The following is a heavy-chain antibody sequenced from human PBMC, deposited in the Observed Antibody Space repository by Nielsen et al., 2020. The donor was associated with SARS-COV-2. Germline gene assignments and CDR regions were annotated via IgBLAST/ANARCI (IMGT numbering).Heavy chain of an antibody. CDR1: GFTFSSYV. J-gene: IGHJ5*02. CDR2: ISISSSTI. CDR3: ARKRAVGPTGYEDL. V-gene: IGHV3-48*04. Sequence: GGSLRLSCAASGFTFSSYVMTWIRQAPGKGLEWVSYISISSSTIRYADSVKGRFSISRDNTRNALFLQMNSLRAEDTAVYYCARKRAVGPTGYEDLWGQGTLVSVSS. D-gene: IGHD3-3*01.